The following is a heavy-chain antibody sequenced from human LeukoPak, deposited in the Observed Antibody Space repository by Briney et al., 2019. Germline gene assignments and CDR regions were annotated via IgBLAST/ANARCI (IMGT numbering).Heavy chain of an antibody. CDR3: ARASHDYGDYSHFDY. J-gene: IGHJ4*02. D-gene: IGHD4-17*01. Sequence: PSETLSLTCSVSGGSISSRNWWSWVRQPPGKGLEWIGEIYHSGSTNYNPSLKTRVTISVDKSKNQFSLKLSSVTAADTAVYYCARASHDYGDYSHFDYWGQGTLVTVSS. CDR1: GGSISSRNW. V-gene: IGHV4-4*02. CDR2: IYHSGST.